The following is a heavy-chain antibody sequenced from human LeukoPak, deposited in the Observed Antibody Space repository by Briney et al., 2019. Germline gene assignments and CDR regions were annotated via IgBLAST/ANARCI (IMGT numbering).Heavy chain of an antibody. J-gene: IGHJ5*02. CDR1: GFTFSSYS. Sequence: GGSLRLSCAASGFTFSSYSMNWVRQAPGKGLEWVSSISGSSSYIYYADSVKGRFTISRDNSKNTLYLQMNSLRAEDTAVYYCAKASPHNYGSGSYYLNPFDPWGQGTLVTVSS. V-gene: IGHV3-21*04. CDR2: ISGSSSYI. CDR3: AKASPHNYGSGSYYLNPFDP. D-gene: IGHD3-10*01.